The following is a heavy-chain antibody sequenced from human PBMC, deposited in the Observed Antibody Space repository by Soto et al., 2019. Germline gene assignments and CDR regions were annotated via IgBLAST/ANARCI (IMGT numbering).Heavy chain of an antibody. CDR3: AKCGYNWNYGSGPNY. V-gene: IGHV3-23*01. Sequence: GESLRLSCAASGFTFSSYAMSWVRQAPGKGLEWVSAISGSGGSTYYADSVKGRFTISRDNSKNTLYLQMNSLRAEDTAVYYCAKCGYNWNYGSGPNYWGQGTLVTVSS. D-gene: IGHD1-7*01. J-gene: IGHJ4*02. CDR1: GFTFSSYA. CDR2: ISGSGGST.